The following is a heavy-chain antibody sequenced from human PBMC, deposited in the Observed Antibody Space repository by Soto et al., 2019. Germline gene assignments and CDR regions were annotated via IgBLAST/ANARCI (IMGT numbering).Heavy chain of an antibody. CDR2: IIPIFGTA. Sequence: QVQLVQSGAEVKKPGSSVKVSCKASGGTFSSYAISWVRQAPGQGLEWMGGIIPIFGTANYSQKFQGRVTITADESTSTAYMELSSLRSEDTAVYYCARDIGKGGYDVLGWNYDGMDVWGQGTTVTVSS. CDR1: GGTFSSYA. V-gene: IGHV1-69*01. D-gene: IGHD5-12*01. J-gene: IGHJ6*02. CDR3: ARDIGKGGYDVLGWNYDGMDV.